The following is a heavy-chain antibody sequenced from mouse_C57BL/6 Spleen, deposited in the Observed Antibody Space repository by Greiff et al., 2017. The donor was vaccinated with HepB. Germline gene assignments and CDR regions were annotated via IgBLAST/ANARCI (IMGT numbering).Heavy chain of an antibody. CDR3: ARDYVDAMDY. CDR2: ISSGGSYT. J-gene: IGHJ4*01. D-gene: IGHD1-1*01. V-gene: IGHV5-6*01. CDR1: GFTFSSYG. Sequence: EVHLVESGGDLVKPGGSLKLSCAASGFTFSSYGMSWVRQTPDKRLEWVATISSGGSYTYYPDSVKGRFTISRDNAKNTLYLQMSSLKSEDTAMYYCARDYVDAMDYWGQGTSVTVSS.